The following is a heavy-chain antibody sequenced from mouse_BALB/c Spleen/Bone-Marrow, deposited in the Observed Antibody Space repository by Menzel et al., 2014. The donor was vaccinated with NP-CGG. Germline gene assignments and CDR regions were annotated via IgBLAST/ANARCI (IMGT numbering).Heavy chain of an antibody. D-gene: IGHD2-1*01. J-gene: IGHJ3*01. CDR2: IHPNSGNT. Sequence: QVQLQQSGSVLVRPGASVKLSCKASGYTFTSSWMHWAKQRPGQGLEWIGEIHPNSGNTNYNEKFKGKATLTVDTSSSTAYVDLCSLTSEDSAVYYCARYGSFAYWGQGTLVTVSA. CDR3: ARYGSFAY. CDR1: GYTFTSSW. V-gene: IGHV1S130*01.